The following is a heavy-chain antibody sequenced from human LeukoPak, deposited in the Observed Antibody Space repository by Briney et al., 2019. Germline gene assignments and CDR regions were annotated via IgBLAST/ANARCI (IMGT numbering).Heavy chain of an antibody. Sequence: GGSLRLSCAASGFTFSNYAMSWVRQVPGKGLEWVSVISGSGATTDHADSVMGRFTISRDNSKNTLYLQLDSLRADDTAVYFCAKGLWGAYYYGMDVWGQGTTVTVSS. D-gene: IGHD3-16*01. CDR3: AKGLWGAYYYGMDV. J-gene: IGHJ6*02. V-gene: IGHV3-23*01. CDR1: GFTFSNYA. CDR2: ISGSGATT.